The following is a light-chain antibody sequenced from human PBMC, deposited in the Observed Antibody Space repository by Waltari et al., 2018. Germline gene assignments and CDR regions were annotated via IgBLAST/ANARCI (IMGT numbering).Light chain of an antibody. CDR3: CSYAGSYVV. V-gene: IGLV2-11*01. CDR1: SSDVGADNY. Sequence: QSALTQPRPVSGSPGQSVTISCTRTSSDVGADNYVSWYQQHPAKAPNLMIYYVSKRPSGVPHRFSGSKSGNPASLTISGLQAEDEADYYCCSYAGSYVVFGGGTKLTVL. J-gene: IGLJ2*01. CDR2: YVS.